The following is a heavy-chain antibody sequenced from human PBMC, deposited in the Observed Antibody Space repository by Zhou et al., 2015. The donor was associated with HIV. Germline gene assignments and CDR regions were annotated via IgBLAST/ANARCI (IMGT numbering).Heavy chain of an antibody. CDR3: TTDGVGILTGWTVDY. CDR2: IKSKTDGGTT. D-gene: IGHD3-9*01. CDR1: GFTFSNAW. J-gene: IGHJ4*02. Sequence: EVQLLESGGGLVQPGGSLRVSCAASGFTFSNAWMSWVRQAPGKGLEWVGRIKSKTDGGTTDYAAPVKGRFTISRDDSKNTLYLQMNSLKTEDTAVYYCTTDGVGILTGWTVDYWGQGTLVTVSS. V-gene: IGHV3-15*01.